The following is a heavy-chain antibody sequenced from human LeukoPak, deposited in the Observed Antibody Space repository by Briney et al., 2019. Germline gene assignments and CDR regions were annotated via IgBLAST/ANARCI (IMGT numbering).Heavy chain of an antibody. CDR1: GYSISSGYY. CDR3: ARLGGQYYFDY. Sequence: SETLSLTCTVSGYSISSGYYWGWIRQPPGKGLEWIGSIYHSGSTYYNPSLKSRVTISVDTSKNQFSLKLSSVTAADTAVYYCARLGGQYYFDYWGQGTLVTVSS. D-gene: IGHD3-16*01. CDR2: IYHSGST. J-gene: IGHJ4*02. V-gene: IGHV4-38-2*02.